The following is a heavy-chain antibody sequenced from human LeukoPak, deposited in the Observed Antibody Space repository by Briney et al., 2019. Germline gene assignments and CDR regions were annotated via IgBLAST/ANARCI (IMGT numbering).Heavy chain of an antibody. V-gene: IGHV1-69*05. Sequence: SVTVSFKASGGTFSGYAISWVRQAPGQGLEWMGGIIPIFGTANYAQKFQGRVTITTDESTSTAYMELSSLRSEDTAVYYCARAIGKQPYYYYYYMDVWGKGTTVTVSS. CDR1: GGTFSGYA. J-gene: IGHJ6*03. CDR2: IIPIFGTA. D-gene: IGHD5-18*01. CDR3: ARAIGKQPYYYYYYMDV.